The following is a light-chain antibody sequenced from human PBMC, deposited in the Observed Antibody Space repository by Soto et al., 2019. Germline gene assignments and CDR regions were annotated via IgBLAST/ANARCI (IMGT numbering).Light chain of an antibody. V-gene: IGKV3-15*01. CDR2: DAS. CDR1: QGVGSN. J-gene: IGKJ4*01. CDR3: QQFNIWPHMLS. Sequence: IVVTQSPATLSVSPGERATLSCRASQGVGSNWAWYQQMPGQAPRLLIYDASTRATGIPDRFSGSGSGTEFTLTISSLQSEDFAVYYCQQFNIWPHMLSFGGGTKLEMK.